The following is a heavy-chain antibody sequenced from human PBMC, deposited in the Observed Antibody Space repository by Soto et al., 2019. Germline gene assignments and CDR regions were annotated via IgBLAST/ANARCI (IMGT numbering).Heavy chain of an antibody. CDR3: ARGRYDFWSGYYTAEYFQH. D-gene: IGHD3-3*01. CDR2: INHSGST. J-gene: IGHJ1*01. Sequence: SETLSLTCAVYGGSFSGYYWSWIRQPPGKGLEWIGEINHSGSTNYNPSLKSRVTISVDTSKNQFSLKLSSVTAADTAVYYCARGRYDFWSGYYTAEYFQHWGQGTLVTVSS. CDR1: GGSFSGYY. V-gene: IGHV4-34*01.